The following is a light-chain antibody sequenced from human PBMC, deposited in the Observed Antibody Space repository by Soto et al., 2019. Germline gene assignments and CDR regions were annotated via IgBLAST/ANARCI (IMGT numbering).Light chain of an antibody. CDR3: SSYTTSSTPV. CDR1: SNDVGGYNY. Sequence: QSALTQPASVSGSPGQSITISCTGTSNDVGGYNYVSWYQQHPGKAPKLMIYEVSYRPSGVSNRFSGSKSGNTASLTISGLQTEDEADYYCSSYTTSSTPVFGGGTKVTVL. J-gene: IGLJ3*02. V-gene: IGLV2-14*01. CDR2: EVS.